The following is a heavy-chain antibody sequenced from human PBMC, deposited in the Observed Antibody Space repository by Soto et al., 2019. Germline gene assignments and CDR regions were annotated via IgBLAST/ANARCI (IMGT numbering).Heavy chain of an antibody. D-gene: IGHD6-6*01. J-gene: IGHJ6*03. CDR2: ISSSSSYI. V-gene: IGHV3-21*01. CDR3: ARDKAPDYYYYYMDV. CDR1: GFTFSSYS. Sequence: PGGSLRLSCAASGFTFSSYSMNWVRQAPGKGLEWVSSISSSSSYIYYADSVKGRFTISRDNAKNSLYLQMNSLRAEDTAEYYCARDKAPDYYYYYMDVWGKGTTVTVSS.